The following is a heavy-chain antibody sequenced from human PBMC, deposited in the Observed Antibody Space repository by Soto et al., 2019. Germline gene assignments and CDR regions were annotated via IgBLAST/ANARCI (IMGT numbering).Heavy chain of an antibody. CDR3: AREVVTMIVVVPQYYFDY. J-gene: IGHJ4*02. V-gene: IGHV3-7*05. Sequence: GGSLRLSCAASGFTFSSYWMSWVRQAPGKGLEWVANIKQDGSEKYYVDSVKGRFTISRDNAKNSLYLQMNGLRAEDTAVYYCAREVVTMIVVVPQYYFDYWGQGTLVTVSS. CDR2: IKQDGSEK. CDR1: GFTFSSYW. D-gene: IGHD3-22*01.